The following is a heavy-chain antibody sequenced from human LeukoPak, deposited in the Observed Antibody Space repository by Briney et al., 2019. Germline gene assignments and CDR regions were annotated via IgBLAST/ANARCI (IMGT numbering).Heavy chain of an antibody. V-gene: IGHV3-15*07. D-gene: IGHD2-21*01. Sequence: GGSLRLSCEASGFTFTDYGMHWVRQAPGKGLEWVGRIKPKTDGETTEYAAPVKDRFSISRDDSKSMMYLQMNSLKTEDTAVYYCITPLPYSAQGGQGTLVTVSS. CDR1: GFTFTDYG. J-gene: IGHJ4*02. CDR3: ITPLPYSAQ. CDR2: IKPKTDGETT.